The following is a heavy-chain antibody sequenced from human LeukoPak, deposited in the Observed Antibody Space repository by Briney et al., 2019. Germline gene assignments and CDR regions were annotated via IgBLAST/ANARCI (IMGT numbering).Heavy chain of an antibody. D-gene: IGHD6-19*01. J-gene: IGHJ4*02. V-gene: IGHV3-7*01. CDR2: IEQDGSEK. Sequence: GGSLRLSCAASGFTFSSYWMSWVRQAPGKGLERVANIEQDGSEKYYVDSVKGRFTISRDNAKNSLYLQMNSLRAEDTAVYYCARAVAGISEYYFDYWGQGTLVTVSS. CDR1: GFTFSSYW. CDR3: ARAVAGISEYYFDY.